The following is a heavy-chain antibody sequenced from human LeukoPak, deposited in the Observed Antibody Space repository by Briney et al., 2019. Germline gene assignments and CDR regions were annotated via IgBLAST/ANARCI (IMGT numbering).Heavy chain of an antibody. CDR2: SYYSGST. CDR1: GASLSSGGYS. CDR3: ARDVSAAGLAGY. Sequence: SQTLSLTCALSGASLSSGGYSWVWLRQPPGKGLEWFAYSYYSGSTYYNPSLKSRVTILVDRSKNQVSLKLSCVTAADTAVYYCARDVSAAGLAGYWGPGTLVTVSS. J-gene: IGHJ4*02. D-gene: IGHD6-13*01. V-gene: IGHV4-30-2*01.